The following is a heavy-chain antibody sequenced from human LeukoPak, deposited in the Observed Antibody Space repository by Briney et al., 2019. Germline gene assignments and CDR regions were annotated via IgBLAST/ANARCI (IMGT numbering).Heavy chain of an antibody. CDR3: ARGRVSSSTWYSTYYYFFYMDF. Sequence: SETLSLTCTVSDDSITMYYWTWIRQPPGKGLEWIGYVDHTGSTKFNPSLNGRVSISRDTSNNFFSLRLRSVTAADTAVYFCARGRVSSSTWYSTYYYFFYMDFWGKGATVTVSS. V-gene: IGHV4-59*01. CDR1: DDSITMYY. D-gene: IGHD4-11*01. CDR2: VDHTGST. J-gene: IGHJ6*03.